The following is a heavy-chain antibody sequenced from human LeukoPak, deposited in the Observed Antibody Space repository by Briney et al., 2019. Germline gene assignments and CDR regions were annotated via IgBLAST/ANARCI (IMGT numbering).Heavy chain of an antibody. CDR2: IYYSGST. Sequence: SETLSLTCTVSGGSISSSSYYWGWIRQPPGNGLEWIGSIYYSGSTYYNPSLKSRVTISVDTSKNQFSLKLSSVTAADTAVYYCASRGYSYGFLFDYWGQGTLVTVSS. CDR3: ASRGYSYGFLFDY. J-gene: IGHJ4*02. CDR1: GGSISSSSYY. D-gene: IGHD5-18*01. V-gene: IGHV4-39*01.